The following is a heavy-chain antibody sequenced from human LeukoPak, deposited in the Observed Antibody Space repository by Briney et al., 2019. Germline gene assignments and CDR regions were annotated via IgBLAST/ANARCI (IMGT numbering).Heavy chain of an antibody. D-gene: IGHD6-19*01. Sequence: PSETLSLTCTVSGGSISGYYWNWIRQPAGKGLEWIGRVYTSGTTNYSPSLKSRITMSVDTSKNQFSLRLMSVTAADTAVYYCARSTGWSSDLFDYWGQGALVTVSS. J-gene: IGHJ4*02. V-gene: IGHV4-4*07. CDR3: ARSTGWSSDLFDY. CDR1: GGSISGYY. CDR2: VYTSGTT.